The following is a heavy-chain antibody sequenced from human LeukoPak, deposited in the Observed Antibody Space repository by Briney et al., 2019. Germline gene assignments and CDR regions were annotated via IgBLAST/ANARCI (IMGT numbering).Heavy chain of an antibody. CDR3: ARDQGSMIEVGTTNWYPDL. Sequence: GGSLRLSCAASGFTFSIYWMSWVRQAPGKGLEWLANINQDGSEMYYVDSVKGRFTISRDNGKNSLYLQINSLRADDTAVYYFARDQGSMIEVGTTNWYPDLWGRGTLVTVSS. CDR2: INQDGSEM. D-gene: IGHD1-1*01. CDR1: GFTFSIYW. J-gene: IGHJ2*01. V-gene: IGHV3-7*01.